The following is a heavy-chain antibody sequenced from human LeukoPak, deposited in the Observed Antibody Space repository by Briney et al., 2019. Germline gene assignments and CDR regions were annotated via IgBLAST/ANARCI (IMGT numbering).Heavy chain of an antibody. D-gene: IGHD1-1*01. CDR2: ISYDGSNK. J-gene: IGHJ4*02. CDR1: GFTFSSYG. V-gene: IGHV3-30*03. Sequence: GGSLRLSCAASGFTFSSYGMHWVRQAPGKGLEWVAVISYDGSNKYYADSVKGRFTISRDNSKNTLYLQMNSLRAEDTAVYYCASGPQLEAKTPEAVNWGQGTLVTVSS. CDR3: ASGPQLEAKTPEAVN.